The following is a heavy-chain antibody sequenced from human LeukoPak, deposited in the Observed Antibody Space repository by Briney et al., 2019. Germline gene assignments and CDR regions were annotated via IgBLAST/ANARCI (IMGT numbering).Heavy chain of an antibody. J-gene: IGHJ4*02. D-gene: IGHD1-14*01. CDR2: ISGSGGNT. Sequence: PGGSLRLSCAASGFIFSSYAMSWVRQAPGKGLEWVSGISGSGGNTFYADSVKGRFSISRDNSKNTLYLQMNSLRAEDTAVYYCARGNPGGEYYWGQGTLVTVSS. V-gene: IGHV3-23*01. CDR1: GFIFSSYA. CDR3: ARGNPGGEYY.